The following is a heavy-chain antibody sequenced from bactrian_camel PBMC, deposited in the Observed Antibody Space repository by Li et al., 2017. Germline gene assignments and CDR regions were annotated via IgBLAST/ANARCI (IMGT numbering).Heavy chain of an antibody. V-gene: IGHV3S53*01. J-gene: IGHJ4*01. D-gene: IGHD1*01. Sequence: VQLVESGGGLVQPGGSLRLSCEYSGTTGSGHCMGWFRQAPGKQREWVSTIRSDGSRSYADSVKGRFTISTDKAKDTVYLQMNSLKPEDTAVNYCAADESDPDCTLLVRGIHPNGGIWGRGTQVTVS. CDR2: IRSDGSR. CDR1: GTTGSGHC. CDR3: AADESDPDCTLLVRGIHPNGGI.